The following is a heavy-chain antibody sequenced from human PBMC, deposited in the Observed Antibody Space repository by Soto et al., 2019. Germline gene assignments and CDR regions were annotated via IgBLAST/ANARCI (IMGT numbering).Heavy chain of an antibody. CDR3: ARVGSSWYLGMDV. CDR1: GGSISNYY. Sequence: SETLSLTCTVSGGSISNYYWIWIRQPPGMGLEWIGYIYYTGSTNYNPSLKSRVTISVDTSKNQFSLKLSSVTAADTAVYYCARVGSSWYLGMDVWGQGTTVTVSS. V-gene: IGHV4-59*01. CDR2: IYYTGST. J-gene: IGHJ6*02. D-gene: IGHD6-13*01.